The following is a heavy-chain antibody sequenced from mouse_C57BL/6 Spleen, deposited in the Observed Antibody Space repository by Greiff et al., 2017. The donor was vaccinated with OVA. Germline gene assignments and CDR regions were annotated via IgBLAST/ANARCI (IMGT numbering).Heavy chain of an antibody. J-gene: IGHJ1*03. D-gene: IGHD2-3*01. CDR3: ARDEGYDGYRYWYFDY. V-gene: IGHV7-3*01. CDR2: IRNKDNGYTT. CDR1: GFTFTDYY. Sequence: EVKLMESGGGLVQPGGSLSLSCEASGFTFTDYYMSWVRQPPGKALEWLGFIRNKDNGYTTEYSASVKGRFTISRDNSKIILYLQMNALRAENSATYYCARDEGYDGYRYWYFDYWGKGTTVTVSS.